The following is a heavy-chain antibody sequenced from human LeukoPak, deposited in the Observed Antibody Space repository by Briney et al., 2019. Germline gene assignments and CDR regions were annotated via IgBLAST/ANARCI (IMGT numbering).Heavy chain of an antibody. J-gene: IGHJ4*02. D-gene: IGHD6-6*01. CDR3: ARAAYSSSPDY. V-gene: IGHV3-74*01. CDR1: GFTFSTYW. CDR2: IDSDGSRT. Sequence: PGGSLRLSCSASGFTFSTYWMVWVRQAPGKGLLWVSHIDSDGSRTGYADPVKGRFTMSRDNAKNTLYLQMNSLRAEDTAVYFCARAAYSSSPDYWGQGPLVTVSS.